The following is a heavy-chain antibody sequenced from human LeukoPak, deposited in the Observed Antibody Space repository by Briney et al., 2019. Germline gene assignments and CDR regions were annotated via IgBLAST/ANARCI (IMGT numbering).Heavy chain of an antibody. V-gene: IGHV4-59*01. CDR3: AREKRDSGSYYPYWYFDL. CDR2: IYYSGST. J-gene: IGHJ2*01. CDR1: GGSISSYY. Sequence: SETLSLTCTVSGGSISSYYWSWIWQPPGKGLEWIGYIYYSGSTNYNPSLKSRVTISVDTSKNQFSLKLSSVTAADTAVYYCAREKRDSGSYYPYWYFDLWGRGTLVTVSS. D-gene: IGHD1-26*01.